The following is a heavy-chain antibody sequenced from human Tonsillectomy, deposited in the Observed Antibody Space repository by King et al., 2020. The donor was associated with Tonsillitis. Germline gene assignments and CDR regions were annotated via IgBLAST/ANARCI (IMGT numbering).Heavy chain of an antibody. CDR1: GFTASSYS. Sequence: VQLVESGGGLVQPGGSLRLSCAASGFTASSYSMHWVRQAPGKGLMWVSVINSDGSSTKYAESVKGRFTISRDNAKNTLYLQMNSLTAEDTAVYYCSRPVGATTNFDYWGQGTLVTVSS. D-gene: IGHD1-26*01. CDR2: INSDGSST. J-gene: IGHJ4*02. CDR3: SRPVGATTNFDY. V-gene: IGHV3-74*03.